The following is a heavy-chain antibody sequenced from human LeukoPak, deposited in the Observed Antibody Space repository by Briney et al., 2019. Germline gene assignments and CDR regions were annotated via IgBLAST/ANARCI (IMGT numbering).Heavy chain of an antibody. CDR2: ISSSSSTI. CDR3: ARADLEYGDSLFDY. J-gene: IGHJ4*02. Sequence: PGGSLRLSCAASGFTFSSYSMNWVRQAPGKGLEWVSYISSSSSTIYYADSVKGRFTISRDNAKNSLYLQMNSLRAEDTAVYYCARADLEYGDSLFDYWGQGTLVTVSS. V-gene: IGHV3-48*01. CDR1: GFTFSSYS. D-gene: IGHD4-17*01.